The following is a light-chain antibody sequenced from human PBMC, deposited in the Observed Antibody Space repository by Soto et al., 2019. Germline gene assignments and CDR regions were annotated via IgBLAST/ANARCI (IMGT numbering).Light chain of an antibody. CDR2: AAS. CDR3: QQSYSTPYT. Sequence: DIQMTQSPSSLSASVGDRVTITCRASQSISSYLNWYQQKPGKAPKLLIYAASSLQSGVPSRFSVSGSGTDFTLTISSLQPEDGATYDCQQSYSTPYTFGQGTKLEIK. V-gene: IGKV1-39*01. J-gene: IGKJ2*01. CDR1: QSISSY.